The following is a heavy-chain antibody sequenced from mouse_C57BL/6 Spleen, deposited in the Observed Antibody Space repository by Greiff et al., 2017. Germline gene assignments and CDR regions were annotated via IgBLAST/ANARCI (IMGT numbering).Heavy chain of an antibody. Sequence: VQLQQPGAELVMPGASVKLSCKASGYTFTSYWMHWVKQRPGQGLEWIGEIDPSDSYTNYNQKFKGKSTLTVDKSSSTAYMQRSSLTSEDSAVYYCARSDNYDYWGQGTTLTVSS. CDR2: IDPSDSYT. CDR1: GYTFTSYW. D-gene: IGHD1-1*01. V-gene: IGHV1-69*01. CDR3: ARSDNYDY. J-gene: IGHJ2*01.